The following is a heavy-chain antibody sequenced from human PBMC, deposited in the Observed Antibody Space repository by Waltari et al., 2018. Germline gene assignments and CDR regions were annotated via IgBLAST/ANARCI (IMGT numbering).Heavy chain of an antibody. CDR2: IKEDGNEK. CDR1: GFSFSSSW. D-gene: IGHD5-12*01. Sequence: EVQLVESGGGLVQPGGSLKLSCAASGFSFSSSWMSWVRQAPGKGLEWVANIKEDGNEKYYVDSVRGRFTISRDNAKNSLYLQMNSLRADDTAMYYCARDRGYDSFDYWGQGTLVTVSS. V-gene: IGHV3-7*01. CDR3: ARDRGYDSFDY. J-gene: IGHJ4*02.